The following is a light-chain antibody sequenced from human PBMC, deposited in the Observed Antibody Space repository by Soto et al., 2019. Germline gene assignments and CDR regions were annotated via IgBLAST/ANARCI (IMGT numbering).Light chain of an antibody. Sequence: QSVLTQPPSVSGAPGERVTISCTGTSSNIGAGYDVQWYQQLPGTAPKLLIYISTDRPAGVPDRFSGYKSGTSASLAITGLQYDDEAYYYCQSYDSSRRVVFGGGTKLTVL. CDR1: SSNIGAGYD. CDR3: QSYDSSRRVV. V-gene: IGLV1-40*01. CDR2: IST. J-gene: IGLJ2*01.